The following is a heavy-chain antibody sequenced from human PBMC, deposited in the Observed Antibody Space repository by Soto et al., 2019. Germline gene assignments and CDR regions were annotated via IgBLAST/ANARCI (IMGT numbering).Heavy chain of an antibody. CDR1: GGSISSSNW. CDR3: ARGYDYGDYNYYYYYGMDV. Sequence: QVQLQESGPGLVKPSGTLSLTCAVSGGSISSSNWWSWVRQPPGKGLEWIGEIYHSGSTNYNPSLKSRVTISVDKSNNQFSLKLSSVTAADTAVYYCARGYDYGDYNYYYYYGMDVWGQGTTFTVSS. D-gene: IGHD4-17*01. CDR2: IYHSGST. J-gene: IGHJ6*02. V-gene: IGHV4-4*02.